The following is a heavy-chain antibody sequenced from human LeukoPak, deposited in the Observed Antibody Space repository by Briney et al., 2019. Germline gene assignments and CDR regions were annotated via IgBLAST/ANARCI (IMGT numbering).Heavy chain of an antibody. CDR2: SYSSGSY. Sequence: SETLSLTCTVSGASISGGSFYWNWIRQPAGKGLEWVGRSYSSGSYNYNPSLKSRVTISVDTSKNQFSLKLTSVTATDTAVYYCARAYSPTDYFDYWGQGTLVTVSS. J-gene: IGHJ4*02. V-gene: IGHV4-61*02. D-gene: IGHD6-13*01. CDR3: ARAYSPTDYFDY. CDR1: GASISGGSFY.